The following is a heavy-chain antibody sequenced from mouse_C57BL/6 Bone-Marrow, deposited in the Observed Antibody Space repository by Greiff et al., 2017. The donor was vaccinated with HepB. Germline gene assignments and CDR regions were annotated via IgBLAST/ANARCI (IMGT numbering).Heavy chain of an antibody. CDR2: IYPGSGST. Sequence: VQGVESGAELVKPGASVKMSCKASGYTFTSYWITWVKQRPGQGLEWIGDIYPGSGSTNYNEKFKSKATLTVDTSSSTAYMQLSSLTSEDSAVYYCARRGGSRPFAYWGQGTLVTVSA. CDR1: GYTFTSYW. CDR3: ARRGGSRPFAY. V-gene: IGHV1-55*01. J-gene: IGHJ3*01. D-gene: IGHD1-1*01.